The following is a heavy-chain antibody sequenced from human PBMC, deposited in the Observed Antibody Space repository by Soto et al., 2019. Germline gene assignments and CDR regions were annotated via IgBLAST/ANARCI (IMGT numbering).Heavy chain of an antibody. CDR3: ARGLVEVAGVGYYHYPMDV. D-gene: IGHD6-19*01. V-gene: IGHV1-69*01. Sequence: QVQLVQSGAEVKKPGSSVKVSCKASGGTFSNYAVIWVRQAPGQGLQWMGGIIPLFDTANYAQKYQGRVTITADETASTAYMELSSLRSEVTAMYYCARGLVEVAGVGYYHYPMDVWGQGTTVTVSS. CDR2: IIPLFDTA. CDR1: GGTFSNYA. J-gene: IGHJ6*02.